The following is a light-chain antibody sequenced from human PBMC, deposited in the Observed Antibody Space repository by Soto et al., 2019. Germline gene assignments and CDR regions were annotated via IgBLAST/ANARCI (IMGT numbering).Light chain of an antibody. CDR1: QSVSSY. CDR3: QQRSNWHLT. V-gene: IGKV3-11*01. J-gene: IGKJ4*01. CDR2: DAS. Sequence: EIVLTQSPATLSLSPGERATLSCRASQSVSSYFAWYQQKPGQAPRLLIYDASNRATGIPARFSGSGSGTDFTLTISSLEPEDFAVYYCQQRSNWHLTFGGGTNVKIK.